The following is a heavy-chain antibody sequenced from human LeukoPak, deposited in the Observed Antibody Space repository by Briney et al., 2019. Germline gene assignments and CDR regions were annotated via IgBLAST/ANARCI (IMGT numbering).Heavy chain of an antibody. D-gene: IGHD1-26*01. CDR3: TTEPWELLDY. CDR2: IKSKADGGTI. J-gene: IGHJ4*02. V-gene: IGHV3-15*01. CDR1: GFTFSNAW. Sequence: GGSLRLSCAASGFTFSNAWMSWVRQAPGKGLEWVGRIKSKADGGTIDYTAPVKGRFTISRDDSKNRLYLQMNSLKTEDTAVYYCTTEPWELLDYWGQGTLVTVSS.